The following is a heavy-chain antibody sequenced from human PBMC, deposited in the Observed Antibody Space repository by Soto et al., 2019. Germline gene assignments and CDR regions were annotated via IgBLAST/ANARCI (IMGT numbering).Heavy chain of an antibody. D-gene: IGHD3-16*02. J-gene: IGHJ3*02. V-gene: IGHV4-34*01. CDR2: INHSGST. Sequence: QVQLQQWGAGLLKPSETLSLTCAVYGGSFSGYYWSWIRQPPGKGLEWIGEINHSGSTNYNPSLMSRVTISVDTSKNQFSLKLSSVTAADTAVYYCARADPVVYDYVWGSYRYRADAFDIWGQGTMVTVSS. CDR3: ARADPVVYDYVWGSYRYRADAFDI. CDR1: GGSFSGYY.